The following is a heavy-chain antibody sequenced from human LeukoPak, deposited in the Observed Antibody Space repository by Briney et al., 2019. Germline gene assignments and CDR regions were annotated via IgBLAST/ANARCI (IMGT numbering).Heavy chain of an antibody. CDR2: ISSSGSTI. V-gene: IGHV3-48*03. Sequence: GGSLRLSCAASGFTFSSYEMKWVRQAPGRGLEWVSYISSSGSTIYYADSVKGRFTISRDNAKNSLYLQMNSLRAEDTAVYYCAELGITMIGGVWGKGTTVTISS. J-gene: IGHJ6*04. CDR1: GFTFSSYE. D-gene: IGHD3-10*02. CDR3: AELGITMIGGV.